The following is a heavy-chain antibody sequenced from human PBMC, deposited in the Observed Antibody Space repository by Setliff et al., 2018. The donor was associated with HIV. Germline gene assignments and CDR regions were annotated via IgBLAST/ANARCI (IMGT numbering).Heavy chain of an antibody. CDR3: ARGVVVVPTAMSDY. CDR1: GGTFSSYA. CDR2: IIPILGIA. Sequence: GASVKVSCKASGGTFSSYAINWVRQAPGQGLEWMGGIIPILGIANYAQKFQGRVTITADKSTSTAYMELSSLRSEDTAVYYCARGVVVVPTAMSDYWGQGTLVTVSS. J-gene: IGHJ4*02. D-gene: IGHD2-2*01. V-gene: IGHV1-69*10.